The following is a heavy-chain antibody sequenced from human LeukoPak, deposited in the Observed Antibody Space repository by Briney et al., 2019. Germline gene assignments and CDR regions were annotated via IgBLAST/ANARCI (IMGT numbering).Heavy chain of an antibody. V-gene: IGHV3-23*01. CDR3: AKRGYCSSTSCYVGTDDY. D-gene: IGHD2-2*01. J-gene: IGHJ4*02. CDR2: ISGSGGST. Sequence: GGSLRLSCAASGFTFSSYAMSWVRQAPGKGLGWVSAISGSGGSTYYADSVKGRFTISRDNSKNTLYLQMNSLRAEDTAVYYCAKRGYCSSTSCYVGTDDYWGQGTLVTVSS. CDR1: GFTFSSYA.